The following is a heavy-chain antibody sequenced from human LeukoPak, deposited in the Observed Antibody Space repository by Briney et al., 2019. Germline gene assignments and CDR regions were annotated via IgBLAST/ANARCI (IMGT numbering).Heavy chain of an antibody. Sequence: GGSLRLSCAASGFTFDDYAMHWVRQAPGKGLEWVSGISWNSGSIGYADSVKGRFTISRDNAKNSLYLQMNSLRAEDTAVYYCAREASYYYDSSGYYSDYWGQGTLVTVSS. V-gene: IGHV3-9*01. CDR3: AREASYYYDSSGYYSDY. J-gene: IGHJ4*02. CDR1: GFTFDDYA. D-gene: IGHD3-22*01. CDR2: ISWNSGSI.